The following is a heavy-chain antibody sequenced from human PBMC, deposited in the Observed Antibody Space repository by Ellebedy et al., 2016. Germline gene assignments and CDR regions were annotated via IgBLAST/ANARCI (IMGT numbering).Heavy chain of an antibody. D-gene: IGHD6-6*01. CDR2: FDPEDGET. CDR1: GYTLTELS. CDR3: ARGGPSIAARGAYY. Sequence: ASVKVSCKVSGYTLTELSMHWVRQAPGKGLEWMGGFDPEDGETIYAQNFQGRVTMTEDTSTDTAYMELSSLRSEDTAVYYCARGGPSIAARGAYYWGQGTLVTVSS. V-gene: IGHV1-24*01. J-gene: IGHJ4*02.